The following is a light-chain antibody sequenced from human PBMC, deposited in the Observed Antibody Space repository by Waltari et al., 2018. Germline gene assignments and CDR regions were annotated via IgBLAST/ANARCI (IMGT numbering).Light chain of an antibody. V-gene: IGLV2-11*01. J-gene: IGLJ3*02. CDR1: SSDVGGYNY. Sequence: QSALTQPRSVSGSPGQSVTISCTGTSSDVGGYNYVSWYQQHPGTAPKLMIYDVSKRPSGVPDRCSGSKSGNTASLTISGLQAEDEADYYCCSYAGSYTFWVFGGGTKLTVL. CDR3: CSYAGSYTFWV. CDR2: DVS.